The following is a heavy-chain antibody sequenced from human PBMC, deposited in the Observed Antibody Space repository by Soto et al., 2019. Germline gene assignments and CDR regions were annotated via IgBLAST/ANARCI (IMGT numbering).Heavy chain of an antibody. CDR1: GFTFSSYA. J-gene: IGHJ4*02. CDR2: IDGSGRNT. D-gene: IGHD2-15*01. Sequence: RLSCAASGFTFSSYAMSWVRQAPGKGLEWVSGIDGSGRNTYYADSVKGRFTISRDNSKNTLSVQMNGLRVEDTALYYCAKDGGSVCSGGTCYFQAPDYWGQGTLVTVSS. V-gene: IGHV3-23*01. CDR3: AKDGGSVCSGGTCYFQAPDY.